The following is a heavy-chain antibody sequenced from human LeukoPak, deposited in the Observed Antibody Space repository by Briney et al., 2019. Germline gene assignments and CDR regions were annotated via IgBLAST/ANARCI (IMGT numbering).Heavy chain of an antibody. V-gene: IGHV5-10-1*01. CDR2: IDPSDSYT. D-gene: IGHD3-22*01. Sequence: GESLKISCKASGYSFTSYWISWVRQMPGKGLEWMGRIDPSDSYTNYSPSFQGHVTFSADKPISTAYLQWSSLKASDTAMYYCARPSYYDSSGSDYWGQGTLVTVSS. CDR1: GYSFTSYW. J-gene: IGHJ4*02. CDR3: ARPSYYDSSGSDY.